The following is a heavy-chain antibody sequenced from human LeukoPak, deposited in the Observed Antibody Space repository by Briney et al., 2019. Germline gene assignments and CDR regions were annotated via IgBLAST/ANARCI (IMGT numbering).Heavy chain of an antibody. D-gene: IGHD3-3*01. Sequence: GGSLRLSCAASGFTFSKSWMSWLRQTPEKGLEWVADIKEDGSAKYYVDSVKGRFTISRDNAKNSLYLQMNSLRAEDTAVYYCAKDDEGYYWGQGILVTVSS. CDR3: AKDDEGYY. CDR1: GFTFSKSW. CDR2: IKEDGSAK. J-gene: IGHJ4*02. V-gene: IGHV3-7*04.